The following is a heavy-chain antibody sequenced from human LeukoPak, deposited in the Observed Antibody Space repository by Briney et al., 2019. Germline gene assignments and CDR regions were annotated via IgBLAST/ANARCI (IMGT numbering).Heavy chain of an antibody. J-gene: IGHJ4*02. CDR3: AKEPTITFGGIIDFFDY. D-gene: IGHD3-16*02. CDR2: ISYDGSKK. Sequence: GGSLRLSCAASGFTFNSYGMHWVRQAPGKGREWGAVISYDGSKKYYADSVKGRFTISRDNSKNTLYLQMNRLRAEDTAVYYCAKEPTITFGGIIDFFDYWGQGTLVTVSS. CDR1: GFTFNSYG. V-gene: IGHV3-30*18.